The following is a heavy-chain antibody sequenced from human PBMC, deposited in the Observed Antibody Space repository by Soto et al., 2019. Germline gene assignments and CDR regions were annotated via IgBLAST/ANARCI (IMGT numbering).Heavy chain of an antibody. CDR3: TNPGQIAVAGTLAFDY. CDR1: GFTFSNAW. V-gene: IGHV3-15*07. D-gene: IGHD6-19*01. Sequence: GGFLRLSCAASGFTFSNAWMNWVRQAPGKGLEWVGRIKSKTDGGTTDYAAPVKGRFTISRDDSKNTLYLQMNSLKTEDTAVYYCTNPGQIAVAGTLAFDYWGQGTLVNVSS. CDR2: IKSKTDGGTT. J-gene: IGHJ4*02.